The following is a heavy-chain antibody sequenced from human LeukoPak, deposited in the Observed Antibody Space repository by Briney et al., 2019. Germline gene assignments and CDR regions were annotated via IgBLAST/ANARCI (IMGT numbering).Heavy chain of an antibody. J-gene: IGHJ5*01. V-gene: IGHV4-59*12. Sequence: SETLSLTCTVSGGSISNYYWSWIRQPPGKGLEWIGYIYYSGSTDYNPSLKSRVAISVDTSKNQFCLKLSSVTAADTAVYYCARGRQYCSGGSCYSWFDYWGQGTLVTVSS. CDR1: GGSISNYY. CDR2: IYYSGST. D-gene: IGHD2-15*01. CDR3: ARGRQYCSGGSCYSWFDY.